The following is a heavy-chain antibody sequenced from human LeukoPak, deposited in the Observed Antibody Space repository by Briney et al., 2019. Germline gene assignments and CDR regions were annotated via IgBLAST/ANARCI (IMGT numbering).Heavy chain of an antibody. Sequence: ASVKVSCKASGYTFSAYYIHWVRQAPGQGLEWMGWINPNSGGTNYAQNFQGRVTMTRDTSISTAYMELSRLRSDDTAVYYCARTAGGTGDLDYWGQGTLVTVSS. J-gene: IGHJ4*02. CDR2: INPNSGGT. CDR1: GYTFSAYY. CDR3: ARTAGGTGDLDY. V-gene: IGHV1-2*02. D-gene: IGHD7-27*01.